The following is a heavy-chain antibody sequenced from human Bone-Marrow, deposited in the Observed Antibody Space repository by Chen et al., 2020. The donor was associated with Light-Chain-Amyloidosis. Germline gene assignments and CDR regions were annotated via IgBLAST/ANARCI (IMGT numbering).Heavy chain of an antibody. CDR1: GFAFSSYA. V-gene: IGHV3-23*04. D-gene: IGHD3-9*01. CDR2: ISGGGSSR. Sequence: EVQLVESGGGLLQRGGSLRLSCAASGFAFSSYAMSWVRQAPGEGLEWVSTISGGGSSRYYGDSVKCRLTISRDNSKNALFLQMNSLRAEDTAVYYCAKDISYDDILPGYPADAFDIWGQGTMVTVSS. CDR3: AKDISYDDILPGYPADAFDI. J-gene: IGHJ3*02.